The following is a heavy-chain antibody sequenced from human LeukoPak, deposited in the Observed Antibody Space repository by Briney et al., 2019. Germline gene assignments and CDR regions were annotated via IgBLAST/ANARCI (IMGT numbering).Heavy chain of an antibody. CDR2: ISSSSSYI. CDR3: AREPATRLFDY. CDR1: GFTFSSYS. V-gene: IGHV3-21*01. J-gene: IGHJ4*02. Sequence: GGSLRLSCAASGFTFSSYSMNWVRHAPGKGLEWLSSISSSSSYIYYAYSVKGRFTISRDNAKNSLYLQMNSLRAEDTAVYYCAREPATRLFDYWGQGTLVTVSS.